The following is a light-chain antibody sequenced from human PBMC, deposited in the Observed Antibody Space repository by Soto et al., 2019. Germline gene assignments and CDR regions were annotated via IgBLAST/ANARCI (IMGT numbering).Light chain of an antibody. V-gene: IGKV3-11*01. CDR1: QSVTTY. CDR3: QHRAHWQLT. CDR2: DAF. Sequence: EIVLTQSPATLSLSLGERATLSCRASQSVTTYLAWYQQKPGQAPRLLIYDAFYRATGIPDRFSGSGSGTDFTLTISSLEPEDFAVYYCQHRAHWQLTFGGGTKVEV. J-gene: IGKJ4*01.